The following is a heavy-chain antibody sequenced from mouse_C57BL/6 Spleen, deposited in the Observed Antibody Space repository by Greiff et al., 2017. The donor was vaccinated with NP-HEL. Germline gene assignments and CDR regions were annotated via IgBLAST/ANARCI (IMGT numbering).Heavy chain of an antibody. CDR1: GYSITSGYY. V-gene: IGHV3-6*01. CDR2: ISYDGSN. Sequence: EVQRVESGPGLVKPSQSLSLTCSVTGYSITSGYYWNWIRQFPGNKLEWMGYISYDGSNNYNPSLKNRISITRDTSKNQFFLKLNSVTTEDTATYYCARDHYGSRGDYWGQGTTLTVSS. D-gene: IGHD1-1*01. J-gene: IGHJ2*01. CDR3: ARDHYGSRGDY.